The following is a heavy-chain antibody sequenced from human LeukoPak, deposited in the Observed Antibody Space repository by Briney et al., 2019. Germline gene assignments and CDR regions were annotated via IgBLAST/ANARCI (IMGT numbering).Heavy chain of an antibody. V-gene: IGHV1-46*01. CDR2: INPSGGST. CDR1: GYTFTSYY. Sequence: ASVKVSCKASGYTFTSYYMHWVRQAPGQGLEWMGIINPSGGSTSYAQKFQGRVTMTRDTSTSTVYMELSSLRSEDTAVYYCAKGELNYYDNRGYYEYYYYYMDVWGKGTTVTVSS. J-gene: IGHJ6*03. D-gene: IGHD3-22*01. CDR3: AKGELNYYDNRGYYEYYYYYMDV.